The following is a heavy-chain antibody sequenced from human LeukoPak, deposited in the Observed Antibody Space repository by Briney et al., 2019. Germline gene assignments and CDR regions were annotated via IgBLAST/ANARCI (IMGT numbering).Heavy chain of an antibody. Sequence: SETLSLTCTVSGGSISSSSYYWGWIRQPPGKGLEWIGYIYYSGSTNYNPSLKSRVTISVDTSKNQFSLKLSSVTAADTAVYYCARRRDGYNYNWFDPWGQGTLVTVSS. D-gene: IGHD5-24*01. CDR1: GGSISSSSYY. J-gene: IGHJ5*02. CDR2: IYYSGST. V-gene: IGHV4-61*05. CDR3: ARRRDGYNYNWFDP.